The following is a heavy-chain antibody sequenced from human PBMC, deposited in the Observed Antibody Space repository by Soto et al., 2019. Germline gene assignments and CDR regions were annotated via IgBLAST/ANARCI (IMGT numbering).Heavy chain of an antibody. V-gene: IGHV1-18*01. CDR1: GYTFTSYG. Sequence: GASVKVSCKASGYTFTSYGISWVRQAPGQGLEWMGWISAYNGNTNYAQKLQGRVTMTTDTSTSTAYKELRSLRSDDTAVYYCSRDHSPSQWLVQVWFDPWGQGTLVTVSS. CDR2: ISAYNGNT. D-gene: IGHD6-19*01. CDR3: SRDHSPSQWLVQVWFDP. J-gene: IGHJ5*02.